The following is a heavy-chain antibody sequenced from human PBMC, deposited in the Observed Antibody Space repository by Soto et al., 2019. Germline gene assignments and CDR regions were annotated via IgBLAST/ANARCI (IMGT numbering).Heavy chain of an antibody. CDR3: ARDGAETTIFWPTWGHDAFDI. J-gene: IGHJ3*02. V-gene: IGHV3-48*02. CDR2: ISSSSSTI. CDR1: GFTFSSYS. D-gene: IGHD3-9*01. Sequence: EVQLVESGGGLVQPGGSLRLSCAASGFTFSSYSMNWVRQAPGKGLEWVSYISSSSSTIYYADSVKGRFTISRDNAKNSLYLQMNSLRDEDTAVYYCARDGAETTIFWPTWGHDAFDIWGQGTMAPSLQ.